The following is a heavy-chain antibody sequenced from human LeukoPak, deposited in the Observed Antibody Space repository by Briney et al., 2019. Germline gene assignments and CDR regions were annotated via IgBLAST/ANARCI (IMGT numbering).Heavy chain of an antibody. V-gene: IGHV3-23*01. Sequence: GGSLRLSCAASGFTFSSYAMSWVRQAPGKGLEWVSAISGSGGSTYYADSVKGRFTISRDNSKNTLYLQMNSLRAEDTAVYYCAKDKYYYGSGKVVNDYWGQGTLVTVSS. CDR3: AKDKYYYGSGKVVNDY. D-gene: IGHD3-10*01. CDR1: GFTFSSYA. J-gene: IGHJ4*02. CDR2: ISGSGGST.